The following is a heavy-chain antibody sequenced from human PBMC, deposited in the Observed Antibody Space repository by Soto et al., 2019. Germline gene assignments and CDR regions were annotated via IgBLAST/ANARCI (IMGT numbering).Heavy chain of an antibody. D-gene: IGHD2-15*01. J-gene: IGHJ5*02. CDR2: IIPILGIA. V-gene: IGHV1-69*02. CDR3: ARGGYCSGGSCYWFDP. CDR1: GGTFSSYT. Sequence: QVQLVQSGAEVKKPGSSVKVSCKASGGTFSSYTISWVRQAPGQGLEWMGRIIPILGIANYAQKFQGRVTITADKSTSTAYRELSSLRSEDTAVYYCARGGYCSGGSCYWFDPWGQGTLVTVSS.